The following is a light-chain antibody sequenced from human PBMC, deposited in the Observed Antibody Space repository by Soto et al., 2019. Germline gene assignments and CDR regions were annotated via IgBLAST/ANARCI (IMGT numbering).Light chain of an antibody. J-gene: IGLJ2*01. Sequence: QSALTQPASVSGSPGQSITISCTGTNSDINDYNSVSWYQQHPDKAPRLMIYEVSSRPSGVSDRFSGSKSGNTASLTISGLQAEDEATYYCSSYTRTKSVILGGGTKVTVL. CDR1: NSDINDYNS. CDR3: SSYTRTKSVI. V-gene: IGLV2-14*01. CDR2: EVS.